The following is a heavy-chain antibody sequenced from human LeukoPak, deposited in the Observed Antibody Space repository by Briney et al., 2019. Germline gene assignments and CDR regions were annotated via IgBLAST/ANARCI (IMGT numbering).Heavy chain of an antibody. CDR2: IWYDGSHK. J-gene: IGHJ4*02. D-gene: IGHD3-10*01. Sequence: PGGSLRLSCAASGFTFSSHDMHWVRQGPGKGLEWVSVIWYDGSHKDYADSVKGRFTTSRDNSRNTVYLQMNSLRDEDTAVYYCASGSWYGSGSWGYWGRGTLVTVSS. CDR3: ASGSWYGSGSWGY. V-gene: IGHV3-33*01. CDR1: GFTFSSHD.